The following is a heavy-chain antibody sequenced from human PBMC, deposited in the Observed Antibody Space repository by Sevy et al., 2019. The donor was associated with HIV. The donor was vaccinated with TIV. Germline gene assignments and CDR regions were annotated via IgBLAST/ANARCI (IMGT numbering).Heavy chain of an antibody. CDR1: GGSFSGYY. D-gene: IGHD2-2*01. Sequence: SETLSLTCAVYGGSFSGYYWSWIRQPPGKGLEWIGEINHSGSTNYNPSLKSRVTISGDTSKNQFSLRLSSVTAAETAVYYCARHCSSTSCSHAFDIWGQGTMVTVSS. J-gene: IGHJ3*02. CDR3: ARHCSSTSCSHAFDI. V-gene: IGHV4-34*01. CDR2: INHSGST.